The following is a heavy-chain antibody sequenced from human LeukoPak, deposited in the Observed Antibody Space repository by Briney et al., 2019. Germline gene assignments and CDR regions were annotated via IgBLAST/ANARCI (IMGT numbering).Heavy chain of an antibody. Sequence: GASVKVSCKASGYTFTGYYMHWVRQAPGQGLEWMGWINPNSGGTNYAQKFQGRVTMTRDTSISTAYMELSRLRSDDTAVYYCARPGYYYDSSGYWGGAFDIWGQGTMVTVSS. V-gene: IGHV1-2*02. J-gene: IGHJ3*02. CDR1: GYTFTGYY. D-gene: IGHD3-22*01. CDR2: INPNSGGT. CDR3: ARPGYYYDSSGYWGGAFDI.